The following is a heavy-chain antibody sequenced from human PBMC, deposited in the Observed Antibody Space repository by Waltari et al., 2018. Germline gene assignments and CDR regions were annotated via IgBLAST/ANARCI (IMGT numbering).Heavy chain of an antibody. CDR1: GFNNYA. V-gene: IGHV3-30*04. CDR3: VRDRCTSATCRLLSEYFQQ. J-gene: IGHJ1*01. CDR2: ISYDGTSK. D-gene: IGHD2-2*01. Sequence: QVHLVESGGGVVQPGGSLRLSCAASGFNNYAMHWVRQAPGKGLDWVALISYDGTSKYYSGSVEGRFTISRDNSKNTLDLQMNSLGPEDTAVYYCVRDRCTSATCRLLSEYFQQWGQGTLVTVSS.